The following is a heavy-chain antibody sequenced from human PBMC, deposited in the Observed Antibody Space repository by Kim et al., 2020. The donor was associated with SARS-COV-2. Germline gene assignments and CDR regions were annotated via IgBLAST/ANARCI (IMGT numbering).Heavy chain of an antibody. V-gene: IGHV1-69*13. CDR3: ARTDSGSYSLGYYYGMDV. D-gene: IGHD1-26*01. Sequence: SVKVSCKASGGTFSSYAISWVRQAPGQGLEWMGGIIPIFGTANYAQKFQGRVTITADESTSTAYMELSSLRSEDTAVYYCARTDSGSYSLGYYYGMDVWGQGTTVTVSS. J-gene: IGHJ6*02. CDR2: IIPIFGTA. CDR1: GGTFSSYA.